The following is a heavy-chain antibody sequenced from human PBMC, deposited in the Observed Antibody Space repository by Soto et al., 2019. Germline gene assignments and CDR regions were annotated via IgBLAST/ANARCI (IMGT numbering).Heavy chain of an antibody. V-gene: IGHV4-31*03. CDR1: GGSISSGGYY. D-gene: IGHD5-18*01. Sequence: SETLSLTCTVSGGSISSGGYYWSWIRQHPGKGLEWIGYIYYSGSTYYNPSLKSRVTISVDTSKNQFSLKLSSVTAADTAVYYCARDVRKSSGYSYGSTLDYWGQGTLVTVSS. CDR2: IYYSGST. J-gene: IGHJ4*02. CDR3: ARDVRKSSGYSYGSTLDY.